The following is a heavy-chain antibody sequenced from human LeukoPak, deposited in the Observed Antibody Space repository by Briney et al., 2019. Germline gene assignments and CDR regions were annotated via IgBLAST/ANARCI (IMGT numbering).Heavy chain of an antibody. CDR1: GYTFTSYG. CDR2: ISAYNGNT. D-gene: IGHD2-15*01. V-gene: IGHV1-18*01. Sequence: ASVKVSCKASGYTFTSYGISWGRQAPGQGLEWMGWISAYNGNTNYAQKLQGRVTMTTDTSTSTAYMELRSLRSDDTAVYYCARDRWEYCSGGSCSNYYYYYGMDVWGQGTTVTVSS. J-gene: IGHJ6*02. CDR3: ARDRWEYCSGGSCSNYYYYYGMDV.